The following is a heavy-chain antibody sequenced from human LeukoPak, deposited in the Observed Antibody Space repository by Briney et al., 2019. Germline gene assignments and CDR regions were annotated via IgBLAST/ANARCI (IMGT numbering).Heavy chain of an antibody. J-gene: IGHJ4*02. CDR1: GGSITNTNY. CDR2: VNLRGST. V-gene: IGHV4-4*02. Sequence: PSGTLSLTCGVSGGSITNTNYWTWVRQPPGKGLEWIGEVNLRGSTNYNPSLMGRVAIAVDTSENHISLQLTSVTAADTAVYYCAREGGPYRPLDYSGQGTLVTVSS. CDR3: AREGGPYRPLDY.